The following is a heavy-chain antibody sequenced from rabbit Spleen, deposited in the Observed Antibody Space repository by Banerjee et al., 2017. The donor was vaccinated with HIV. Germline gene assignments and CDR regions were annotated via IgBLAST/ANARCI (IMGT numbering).Heavy chain of an antibody. J-gene: IGHJ4*01. CDR1: GVSFSSGYY. CDR3: ARSDGYYDSGWYYFNL. CDR2: IWTGNGRYT. D-gene: IGHD4-1*01. Sequence: QSLEESGGGLVKPGASLTLTCKASGVSFSSGYYMCWVRQAPGKGLEWIACIWTGNGRYTYYASWVSGRFTVSRSASLDAVTLQLNSLTAADTATYFCARSDGYYDSGWYYFNLWGQGTLVTVS. V-gene: IGHV1S40*01.